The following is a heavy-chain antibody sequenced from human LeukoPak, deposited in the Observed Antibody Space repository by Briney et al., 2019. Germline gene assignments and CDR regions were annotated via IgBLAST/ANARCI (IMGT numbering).Heavy chain of an antibody. CDR1: GFTFSDYY. Sequence: GGSLRLPCAASGFTFSDYYMSWIRQAPGKGLEWVSYISSSGSTIYYADSVKGRFTISRDSAKNSLYLQMNSLRAEDTAVYYCARGPFYDFPILYYFDYWGQGTLVTVSS. J-gene: IGHJ4*02. D-gene: IGHD3-3*01. CDR3: ARGPFYDFPILYYFDY. V-gene: IGHV3-11*04. CDR2: ISSSGSTI.